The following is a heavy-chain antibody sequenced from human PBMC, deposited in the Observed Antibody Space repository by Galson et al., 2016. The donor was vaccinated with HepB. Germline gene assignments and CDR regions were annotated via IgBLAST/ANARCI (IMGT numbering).Heavy chain of an antibody. V-gene: IGHV1-69*13. CDR2: IVPVFGAP. Sequence: SVKVSCKASGGPFSSYAFSWVRQAPGQGLEWMGGIVPVFGAPNFAQRFQGRVTLTADESTNTAYMELSSLRSEDTAVYYCARDPGVAAAGHYNGLDVWGQGTTVTVSS. CDR3: ARDPGVAAAGHYNGLDV. J-gene: IGHJ6*02. D-gene: IGHD6-13*01. CDR1: GGPFSSYA.